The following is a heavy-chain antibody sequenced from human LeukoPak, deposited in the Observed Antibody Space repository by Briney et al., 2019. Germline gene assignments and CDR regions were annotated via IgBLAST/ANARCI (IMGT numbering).Heavy chain of an antibody. V-gene: IGHV3-23*01. CDR3: AKDLRTYNWNFYDY. J-gene: IGHJ4*02. CDR2: ISGSGGST. CDR1: GFTFDDYA. Sequence: GGSLRLSCAASGFTFDDYAMHWVRQAPGKGLEWVSAISGSGGSTYYADSVKGRFTISRDNSKNTLYLQMNSLRAEDTAVYYCAKDLRTYNWNFYDYWGQGTLVTVSS. D-gene: IGHD1-20*01.